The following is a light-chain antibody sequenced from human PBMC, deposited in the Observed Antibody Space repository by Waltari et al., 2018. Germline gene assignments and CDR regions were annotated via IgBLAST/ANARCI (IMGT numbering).Light chain of an antibody. V-gene: IGKV3-20*01. CDR1: QSVTSIS. J-gene: IGKJ4*01. CDR3: QQYDGSAVT. CDR2: GTS. Sequence: IVLTQSPDTLSLSPGERATLSCRASQSVTSISLAWYQQEPGQAPRLLIYGTSSRATGFPDRFSGSGSGTDFTLTISRLEPEDFAVYHCQQYDGSAVTFGGGTKVEIK.